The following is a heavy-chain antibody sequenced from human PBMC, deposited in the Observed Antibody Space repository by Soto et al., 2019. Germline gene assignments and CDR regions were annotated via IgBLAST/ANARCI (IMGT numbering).Heavy chain of an antibody. V-gene: IGHV4-34*01. CDR3: ARGSRRRYYDFWRGYYKLGWFDP. CDR2: INHSGST. D-gene: IGHD3-3*01. Sequence: PSETLSLTCAVYGGSFSGYYWSWIRQPPGKGLEWIGEINHSGSTNYNPSLKSRVTISVDTSKNQFSLKLSSVTAADTAVYYCARGSRRRYYDFWRGYYKLGWFDPWGQGTLVTVSS. CDR1: GGSFSGYY. J-gene: IGHJ5*02.